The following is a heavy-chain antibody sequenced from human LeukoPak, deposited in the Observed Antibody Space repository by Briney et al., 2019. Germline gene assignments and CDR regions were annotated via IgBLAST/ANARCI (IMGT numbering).Heavy chain of an antibody. CDR1: GFTFSRSW. Sequence: GGSLRLSCAASGFTFSRSWMNWVRQAPGKGLEWVANIKQDGSEKYYADSVKGRFTISRDNAKNSLYLQMNSLRAEDTAVYYCARESYFYDSSGNYPRLDYWGQGTMVTVSS. D-gene: IGHD3-22*01. CDR2: IKQDGSEK. J-gene: IGHJ4*02. V-gene: IGHV3-7*01. CDR3: ARESYFYDSSGNYPRLDY.